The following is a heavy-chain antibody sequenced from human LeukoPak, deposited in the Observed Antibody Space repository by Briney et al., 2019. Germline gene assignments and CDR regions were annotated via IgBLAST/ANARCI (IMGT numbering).Heavy chain of an antibody. D-gene: IGHD3-3*01. Sequence: SETLSLTCTVSGGSISSSSYYWGWIRQPPGKGLEWIGSIYYSGSTYYNPSLKSRVTISVDTSKNQFSLKLSSVTAADTAVYYCARLAIFGVVIIQYYFDYWGQGTLVTVSS. CDR2: IYYSGST. J-gene: IGHJ4*02. V-gene: IGHV4-39*01. CDR3: ARLAIFGVVIIQYYFDY. CDR1: GGSISSSSYY.